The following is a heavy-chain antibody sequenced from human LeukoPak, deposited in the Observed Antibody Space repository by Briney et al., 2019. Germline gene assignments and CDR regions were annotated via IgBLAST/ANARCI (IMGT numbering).Heavy chain of an antibody. J-gene: IGHJ1*01. D-gene: IGHD3-10*01. V-gene: IGHV1-18*01. Sequence: GASVKVSCKASGYTFTSYGISWVRQAPGQGLEWMGWISAYNGNTNYAQKLQGRVTMTTDTSTSTAYMELRSLRSDDTAVYYCAREVRTLWFGELPSTPEYFQHWGQGTLVTVSS. CDR2: ISAYNGNT. CDR3: AREVRTLWFGELPSTPEYFQH. CDR1: GYTFTSYG.